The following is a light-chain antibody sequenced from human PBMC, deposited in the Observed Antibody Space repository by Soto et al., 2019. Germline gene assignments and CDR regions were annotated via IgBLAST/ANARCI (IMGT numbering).Light chain of an antibody. CDR1: QSLLHSNGYNH. CDR3: QQSYSTPWT. J-gene: IGKJ1*01. V-gene: IGKV2-28*01. Sequence: IVMTQSPLSLPVTPGEPASISCRSSQSLLHSNGYNHLDWYLQKPGQSPQLLIYLGSNRASGVPSRFSGSGSGTDFTLTISSLQPEDFATYYCQQSYSTPWTFGRGTKVDIK. CDR2: LGS.